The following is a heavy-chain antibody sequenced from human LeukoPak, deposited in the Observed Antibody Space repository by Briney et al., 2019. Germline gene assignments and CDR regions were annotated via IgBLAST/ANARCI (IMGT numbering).Heavy chain of an antibody. J-gene: IGHJ4*01. CDR1: GGTYSSYA. CDR2: IIPIFGIA. D-gene: IGHD2-2*01. V-gene: IGHV1-69*04. CDR3: AREPDRIAMPQYYFDY. Sequence: EAAVNVSCKASGGTYSSYAISWVRQAPGPGLEWLGRIIPIFGIANYAQKFQVRVTFTADKCTSTAYMELSSLRSQNTPVITCAREPDRIAMPQYYFDYWGHGILVTVSS.